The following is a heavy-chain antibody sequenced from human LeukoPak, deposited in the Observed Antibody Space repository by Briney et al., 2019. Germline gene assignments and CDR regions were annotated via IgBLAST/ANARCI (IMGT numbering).Heavy chain of an antibody. J-gene: IGHJ4*02. Sequence: GGSLRLSCAASEFTFSSYAMSWVRQAPGKGLEWVSAISGSGASTYYADSVKGRFTISRDNSKNTLYLQMNSLRAEDTAVYYCARGERYCSGGSCYYQDFDYWGQGTLVTVSS. V-gene: IGHV3-23*01. CDR3: ARGERYCSGGSCYYQDFDY. CDR2: ISGSGAST. CDR1: EFTFSSYA. D-gene: IGHD2-15*01.